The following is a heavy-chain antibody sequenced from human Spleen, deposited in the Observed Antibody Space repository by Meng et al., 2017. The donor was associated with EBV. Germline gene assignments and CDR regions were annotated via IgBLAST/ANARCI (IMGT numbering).Heavy chain of an antibody. CDR1: VGSVIGCY. CDR2: SNHSGST. J-gene: IGHJ5*02. Sequence: VQAQRWGAGLLQPSETPSPTCAVYVGSVIGCYWIWIRQSPEKGLEWIEESNHSGSTTYNPSLKSRVTISVDTSKDQFSLRLTSVTAADTAIYYCARGRTVARSPWSDPWGQGTLVTVSS. CDR3: ARGRTVARSPWSDP. V-gene: IGHV4-34*01. D-gene: IGHD6-6*01.